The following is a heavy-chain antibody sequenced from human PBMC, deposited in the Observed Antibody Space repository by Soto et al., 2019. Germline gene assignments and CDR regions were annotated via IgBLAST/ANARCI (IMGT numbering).Heavy chain of an antibody. CDR3: ARDKSIPAAMRYNWFEP. J-gene: IGHJ5*02. CDR1: GYTFTGYY. V-gene: IGHV1-2*02. CDR2: INPNSGGT. Sequence: ASVNVSCKASGYTFTGYYMHWVLQAPGQGLEWMGWINPNSGGTNYAQKFQGRVTMTRDTSISTAYMELSRLRSDDTAVYYCARDKSIPAAMRYNWFEPLGQGTLVNVSS. D-gene: IGHD2-2*01.